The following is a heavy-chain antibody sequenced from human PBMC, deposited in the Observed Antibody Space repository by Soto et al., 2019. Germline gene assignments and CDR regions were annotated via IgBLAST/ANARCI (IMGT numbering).Heavy chain of an antibody. V-gene: IGHV3-23*01. D-gene: IGHD6-13*01. CDR3: AKALDSISNPPFDP. J-gene: IGHJ5*02. CDR1: AFTFRSFA. Sequence: GGSLRLSCAASAFTFRSFAMNWVRQAPGKGLEWVSAISGSGSDTYYADSVKGRFTISRDNSKNTLYLQMNSLRAEDTAVYYCAKALDSISNPPFDPWGQGT. CDR2: ISGSGSDT.